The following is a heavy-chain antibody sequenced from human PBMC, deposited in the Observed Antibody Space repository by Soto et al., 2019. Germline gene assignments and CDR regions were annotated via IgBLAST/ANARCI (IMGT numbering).Heavy chain of an antibody. D-gene: IGHD2-15*01. V-gene: IGHV1-18*01. Sequence: GASVKVSCKASGYTFTSYGISWVRQAPGQGLEWMGWISAYNGNTNYAQKLQGRVTMTTDTSTSTAYMELRSLRSDDAAVYYCARDAACSGGSCYSYAFDIWGQGTMVTVSS. CDR2: ISAYNGNT. CDR1: GYTFTSYG. CDR3: ARDAACSGGSCYSYAFDI. J-gene: IGHJ3*02.